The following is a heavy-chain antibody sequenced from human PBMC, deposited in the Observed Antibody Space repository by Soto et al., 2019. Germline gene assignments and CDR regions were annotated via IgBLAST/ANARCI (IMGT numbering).Heavy chain of an antibody. J-gene: IGHJ4*02. CDR3: ARALAARPKTFDY. V-gene: IGHV4-61*08. CDR1: GGSISSGDYY. D-gene: IGHD6-6*01. CDR2: IYYSGST. Sequence: PSETLSLTCTVSGGSISSGDYYWSWLRQPPGKGLEWIGYIYYSGSTNYNPSLKSRVTISVDTSKNQFSLKLSSVTAADTAVYYCARALAARPKTFDYWGQGTLVTVSS.